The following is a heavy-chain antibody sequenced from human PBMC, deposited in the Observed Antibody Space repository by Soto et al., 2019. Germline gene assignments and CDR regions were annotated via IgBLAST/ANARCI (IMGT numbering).Heavy chain of an antibody. V-gene: IGHV1-3*01. CDR1: GYTFTSYA. D-gene: IGHD3-10*01. CDR2: INAGNGNT. J-gene: IGHJ4*02. CDR3: ARDRGGLLWFGSPFSTGFDY. Sequence: QVQLVQSGAEVKKPGASVKVSCKASGYTFTSYAMHWVRQAPGQRLEWMGWINAGNGNTKYSQKFQGRVTITRDTSASPAYMELSSLRSEDTAVYYCARDRGGLLWFGSPFSTGFDYWGQGTLVTVSS.